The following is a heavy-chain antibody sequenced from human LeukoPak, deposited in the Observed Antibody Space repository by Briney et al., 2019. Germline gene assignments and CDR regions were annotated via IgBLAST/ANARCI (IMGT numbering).Heavy chain of an antibody. J-gene: IGHJ4*02. CDR2: ISGSGGST. CDR1: AFTFNNYD. Sequence: EAGGSLRLSCAAFAFTFNNYDKSWVRQAPGKGLEWVSTISGSGGSTYYADSVKGRFTISRDNSKNTLYLHMNSLRAEDTAVYFCAIRGYHYSSGDSDFWGQGTLVTVSS. D-gene: IGHD5-18*01. CDR3: AIRGYHYSSGDSDF. V-gene: IGHV3-23*01.